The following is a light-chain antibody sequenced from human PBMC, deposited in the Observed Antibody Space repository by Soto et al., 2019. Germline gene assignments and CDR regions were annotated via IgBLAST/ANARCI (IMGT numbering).Light chain of an antibody. Sequence: DIQMTQSPSSLSASVGDRFTMTCRASQSIGKHLNWYQQKPGKAPKFLIYSVSTLQSGVPSRFSGSGSGTDFTLTINSLQPEDFATYYCQQGYTSSITFGQGTRLEIK. CDR2: SVS. CDR1: QSIGKH. J-gene: IGKJ5*01. V-gene: IGKV1-39*01. CDR3: QQGYTSSIT.